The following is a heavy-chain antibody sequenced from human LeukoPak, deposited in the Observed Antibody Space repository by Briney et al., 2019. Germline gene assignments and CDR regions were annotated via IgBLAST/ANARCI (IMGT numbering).Heavy chain of an antibody. D-gene: IGHD5-18*01. J-gene: IGHJ4*02. CDR3: ARDNYGIQHVGPAFDY. Sequence: ASVKVSCKASGGTFSSYATSWVRQAPGQGLEWMGGIIPIFGTANYAQKFQGRVTITADESTSTAYMELSSLRSEDTAVYYCARDNYGIQHVGPAFDYWGQGTLVIVSS. V-gene: IGHV1-69*13. CDR2: IIPIFGTA. CDR1: GGTFSSYA.